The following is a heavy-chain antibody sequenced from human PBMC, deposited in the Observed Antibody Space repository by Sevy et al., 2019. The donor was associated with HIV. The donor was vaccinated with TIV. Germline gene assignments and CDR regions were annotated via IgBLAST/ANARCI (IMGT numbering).Heavy chain of an antibody. V-gene: IGHV3-23*01. CDR1: GFTFSSYA. CDR2: IRGSGGST. J-gene: IGHJ4*02. D-gene: IGHD2-2*01. CDR3: AKVQSSRRCFDY. Sequence: VGSLRLSCAASGFTFSSYAMSWVRQAPGKELEWVSAIRGSGGSTYYADSVKGRFTISRDNSKNTLYLQMNSLRAEDTAVYYCAKVQSSRRCFDYWGQGTLVTVSS.